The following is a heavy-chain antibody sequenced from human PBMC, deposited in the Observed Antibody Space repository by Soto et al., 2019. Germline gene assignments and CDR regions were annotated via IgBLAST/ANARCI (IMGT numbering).Heavy chain of an antibody. CDR1: GYTFTSHG. J-gene: IGHJ6*03. CDR3: ASMVRGSNIDYYHCIYV. CDR2: ISAYNGDT. D-gene: IGHD3-10*01. Sequence: QVQLVQSGAEVKKPGASVKVSCKASGYTFTSHGISWVRQAPGQGLEWMGWISAYNGDTNYAQKLQGRVTVTTDTSTSTACMELSRLRSEYTAVYYCASMVRGSNIDYYHCIYVWGKGTTVTVSS. V-gene: IGHV1-18*01.